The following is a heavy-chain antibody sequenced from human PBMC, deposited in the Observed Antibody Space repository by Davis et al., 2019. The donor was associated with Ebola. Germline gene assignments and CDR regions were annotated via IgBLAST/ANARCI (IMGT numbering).Heavy chain of an antibody. Sequence: GGSLRLSCAASGLTFSTYWMHWVRHAPGKGLEWVSVIYSGGSTYYADSVKGRFTISRDNSKNTLYLQMNSLRAEDTAVYYCARALKAYNWNYGYFDYWGQGTLVTVSS. CDR2: IYSGGST. V-gene: IGHV3-53*01. J-gene: IGHJ4*02. D-gene: IGHD1-7*01. CDR3: ARALKAYNWNYGYFDY. CDR1: GLTFSTYW.